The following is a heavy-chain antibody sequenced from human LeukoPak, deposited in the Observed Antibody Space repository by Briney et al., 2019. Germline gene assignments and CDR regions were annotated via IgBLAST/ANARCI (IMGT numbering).Heavy chain of an antibody. CDR2: INPNSGGT. CDR3: ARGPMITFGGVIHKFDY. Sequence: ASVKVSCKASGYTSTGYYMHWVRQAPGQGLEWMGWINPNSGGTNYAQKFQGWVTMTRDTSISTAYMELSRLRSDDTAVYYCARGPMITFGGVIHKFDYWGQGTLVTVSS. CDR1: GYTSTGYY. V-gene: IGHV1-2*04. J-gene: IGHJ4*02. D-gene: IGHD3-16*02.